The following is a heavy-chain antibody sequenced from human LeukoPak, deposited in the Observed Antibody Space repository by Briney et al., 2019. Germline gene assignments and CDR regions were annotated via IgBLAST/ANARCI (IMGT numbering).Heavy chain of an antibody. D-gene: IGHD6-13*01. J-gene: IGHJ6*02. Sequence: GSSVKVSCKASGGTFSSYAISWVRQAPGQGLEWMGGIIPIFGTANYAQKFQGRVTITADESTSTAYMELSSLRSEDTAVYYCARVVAAAGTYYCYYGMDVWGQGTTVTVSS. V-gene: IGHV1-69*01. CDR3: ARVVAAAGTYYCYYGMDV. CDR2: IIPIFGTA. CDR1: GGTFSSYA.